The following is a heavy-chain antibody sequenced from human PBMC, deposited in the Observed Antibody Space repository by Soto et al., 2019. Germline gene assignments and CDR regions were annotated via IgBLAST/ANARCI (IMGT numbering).Heavy chain of an antibody. CDR3: ARSRGYSYNYYFDY. J-gene: IGHJ4*02. D-gene: IGHD5-18*01. Sequence: GGSLRLSCAASGFTFSNYAMSWVRQAPRKGLEWVSIISGSGDSTDYADSVKGRFTISRDNAKNSLYLQMNSLRAEDTAVYYCARSRGYSYNYYFDYWGQGTLVTVSS. CDR1: GFTFSNYA. V-gene: IGHV3-23*01. CDR2: ISGSGDST.